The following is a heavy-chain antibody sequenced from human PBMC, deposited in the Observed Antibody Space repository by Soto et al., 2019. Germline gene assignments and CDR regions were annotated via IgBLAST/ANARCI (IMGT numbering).Heavy chain of an antibody. J-gene: IGHJ6*02. CDR2: INHSGST. Sequence: LSLTCAVYGGSFSGYYWSWIRQPPGKGLEWIGEINHSGSTNYNPSLKSRVTISVDTSKNQFSLKLSSVTAADTAVYYCARLYCSGGSCYFWSYYYYGMDVWGQGTTVTVSS. CDR1: GGSFSGYY. D-gene: IGHD2-15*01. CDR3: ARLYCSGGSCYFWSYYYYGMDV. V-gene: IGHV4-34*01.